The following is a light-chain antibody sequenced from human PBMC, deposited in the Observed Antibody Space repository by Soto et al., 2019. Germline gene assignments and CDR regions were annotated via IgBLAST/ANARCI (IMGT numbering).Light chain of an antibody. CDR1: SSNIGSNT. V-gene: IGLV1-44*01. Sequence: QLVLTQPPSASGTPGQRVTISCSGSSSNIGSNTVNWYQQLPGTAPKLLIYTNNQRPSGVPDRFSGSKSGTSASLAISGLQSEDEADYYCLAWDDSLNGRVFGTGTKLTVL. CDR3: LAWDDSLNGRV. CDR2: TNN. J-gene: IGLJ1*01.